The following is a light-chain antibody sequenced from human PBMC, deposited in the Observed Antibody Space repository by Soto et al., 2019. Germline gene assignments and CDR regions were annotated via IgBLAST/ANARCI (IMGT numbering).Light chain of an antibody. V-gene: IGLV1-40*01. CDR2: GNS. J-gene: IGLJ2*01. CDR3: QSYDSSRRVV. CDR1: SSNIGAGYD. Sequence: QSVLTQPPSVSGAPGQRVTISCTGRSSNIGAGYDVHWYQQLPGTAPKLLIYGNSNRPSGVPDRFSGSKSGTSASLAITGLQAEDEADYYCQSYDSSRRVVFGGGTQLTVL.